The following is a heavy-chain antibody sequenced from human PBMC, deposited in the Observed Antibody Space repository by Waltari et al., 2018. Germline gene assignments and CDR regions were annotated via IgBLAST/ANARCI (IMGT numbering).Heavy chain of an antibody. CDR1: GFPFRVYS. Sequence: QVLLAESGGGVVQPGTSMRPSCTVSGFPFRVYSLHWVRQAPGTGLEWLAVISSDGTKDYYADAVKGRFTISRDSSTDTLYLLLNSLRADDSAVYYCARVRGDLGYYYGLDVWGQGTTVIVSS. J-gene: IGHJ6*02. V-gene: IGHV3-30*04. CDR2: ISSDGTKD. CDR3: ARVRGDLGYYYGLDV. D-gene: IGHD2-21*02.